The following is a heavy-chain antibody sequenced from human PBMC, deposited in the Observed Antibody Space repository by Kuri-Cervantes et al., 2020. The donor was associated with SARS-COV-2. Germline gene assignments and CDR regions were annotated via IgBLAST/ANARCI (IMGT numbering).Heavy chain of an antibody. CDR1: GYTLTELS. V-gene: IGHV1-24*01. CDR2: FDPEDGET. D-gene: IGHD6-19*01. J-gene: IGHJ3*02. CDR3: ARDPPPDSSGWYSAFDI. Sequence: ASVKVSCKVSGYTLTELSMHWVRQAPGKGLEWMGGFDPEDGETIYAQKFQGRVTMTTDTSTSTAYMELRSLRSDDTAVYYCARDPPPDSSGWYSAFDIWGQGTMVTVSS.